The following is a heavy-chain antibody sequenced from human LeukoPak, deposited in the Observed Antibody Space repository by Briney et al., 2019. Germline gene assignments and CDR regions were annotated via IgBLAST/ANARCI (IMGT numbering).Heavy chain of an antibody. CDR2: IYYSGSA. D-gene: IGHD3-9*01. CDR1: GGSISSGGYY. CDR3: ARQLLTGYYARAGAFDI. V-gene: IGHV4-39*07. Sequence: SETLSLTCTVSGGSISSGGYYWGWIRQPPGKGLEWIGSIYYSGSAYYNPSLKSRVTISVDTSKNQFSLKLSSVTAADTAVYYCARQLLTGYYARAGAFDIWGQGTVVTVSS. J-gene: IGHJ3*02.